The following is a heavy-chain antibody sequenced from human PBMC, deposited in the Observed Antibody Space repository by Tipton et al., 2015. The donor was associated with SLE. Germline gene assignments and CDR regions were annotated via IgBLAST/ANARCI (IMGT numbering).Heavy chain of an antibody. Sequence: SLRLSCAASGFTFSSYGMHWVRQAPGTGLEWVAVIWYDGSNKYYADSVKGRFTISRDNSKNTLYLQMHSLRAEDTAVYYCARCLQDSPSSWYGGYYFDYWGQGTLVTVSS. J-gene: IGHJ4*02. CDR3: ARCLQDSPSSWYGGYYFDY. CDR2: IWYDGSNK. CDR1: GFTFSSYG. V-gene: IGHV3-33*01. D-gene: IGHD6-13*01.